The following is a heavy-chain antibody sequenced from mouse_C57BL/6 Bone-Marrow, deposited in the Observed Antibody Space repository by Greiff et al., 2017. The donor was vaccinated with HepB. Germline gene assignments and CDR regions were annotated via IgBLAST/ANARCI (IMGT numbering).Heavy chain of an antibody. J-gene: IGHJ4*01. Sequence: VQLQQSGAELVKPGASVKLSCTASGFNITDYYMHWVKQRPEQGLEWIGRIDPEDGETKYAPKFQGKATITADTSSTTAYLQLSSLTSEDTAVNYCAEGIYGNYLYYGMDYWGRGTSVTVSA. CDR1: GFNITDYY. V-gene: IGHV14-2*01. CDR3: AEGIYGNYLYYGMDY. D-gene: IGHD2-1*01. CDR2: IDPEDGET.